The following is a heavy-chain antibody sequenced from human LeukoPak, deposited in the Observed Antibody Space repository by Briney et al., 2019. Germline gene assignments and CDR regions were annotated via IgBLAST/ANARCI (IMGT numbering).Heavy chain of an antibody. CDR3: AKVIVGGSSCSRGVNWFDP. V-gene: IGHV3-23*01. CDR2: ISCSGGSP. Sequence: GGSLRLSCAASGFTFSSYAMSWVRQAPGKGLEWVSAISCSGGSPHYADSVKGRYTISRDNSKNTLYLQMISLRAEDKAVYYCAKVIVGGSSCSRGVNWFDPWGQGTLVTVSS. CDR1: GFTFSSYA. D-gene: IGHD6-13*01. J-gene: IGHJ5*02.